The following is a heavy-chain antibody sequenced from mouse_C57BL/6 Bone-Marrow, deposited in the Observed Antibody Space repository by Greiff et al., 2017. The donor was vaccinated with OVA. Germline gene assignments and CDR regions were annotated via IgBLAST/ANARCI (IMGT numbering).Heavy chain of an antibody. CDR1: GFNIKDDY. CDR3: TTDWYFDV. J-gene: IGHJ1*03. V-gene: IGHV14-4*01. Sequence: VQLQQSGAELVRPGASVKLSCTASGFNIKDDYMHWVKQRPEQGLEWIGWIDPENGDTEYASKFQGKATITADTSSNTAYLQLSSLTSDDTAVYYCTTDWYFDVWGTGTTVTVSS. CDR2: IDPENGDT.